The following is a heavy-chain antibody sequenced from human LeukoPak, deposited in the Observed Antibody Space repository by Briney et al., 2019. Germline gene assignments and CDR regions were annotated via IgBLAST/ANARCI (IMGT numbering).Heavy chain of an antibody. CDR1: GFIFSVYW. CDR3: VRPLLFIRGLGDN. V-gene: IGHV3-7*01. J-gene: IGHJ4*02. CDR2: IKQDESEI. Sequence: PGGSLRLSCAASGFIFSVYWMSWVRQAPGKGLEWVANIKQDESEIFYVDSVKGRFTISRDNAKNSLYLEMGSLRAEDTAVYYCVRPLLFIRGLGDNWGQGTLVTVSS. D-gene: IGHD3-10*01.